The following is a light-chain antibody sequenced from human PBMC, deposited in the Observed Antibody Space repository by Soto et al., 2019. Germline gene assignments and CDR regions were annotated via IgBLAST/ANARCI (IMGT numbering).Light chain of an antibody. CDR1: NSDIGSYNF. CDR3: SSYSSTNSPYV. CDR2: EVN. V-gene: IGLV2-14*01. J-gene: IGLJ1*01. Sequence: QSALNQPASVSVSPGQSITICCTGTNSDIGSYNFVSWYQQHPGRAPKLIISEVNVRPSGVSNRFSGSKSGNTASLTISGLQPEDEADFYCSSYSSTNSPYVFGGGTKVTVL.